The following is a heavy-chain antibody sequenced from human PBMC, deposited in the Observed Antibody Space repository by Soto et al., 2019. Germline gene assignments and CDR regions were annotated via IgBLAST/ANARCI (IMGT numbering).Heavy chain of an antibody. Sequence: SETLSLTCAVSGGSFTSNNWWTWVRQPPGQGLEWIGEIYRTGSTNYNPSLKSRATISLDESENQFSLKVTSLTAADTAVYYCASRDPGTSVDYWGQGTLVTVSS. CDR3: ASRDPGTSVDY. CDR2: IYRTGST. CDR1: GGSFTSNNW. D-gene: IGHD1-7*01. J-gene: IGHJ4*02. V-gene: IGHV4-4*02.